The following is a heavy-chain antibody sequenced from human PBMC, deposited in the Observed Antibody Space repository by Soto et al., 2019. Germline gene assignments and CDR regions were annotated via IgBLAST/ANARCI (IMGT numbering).Heavy chain of an antibody. CDR3: ARVGLVLAYYYYGMDV. V-gene: IGHV1-3*01. CDR2: INAGNGNT. Sequence: ASVKVSCKASGYTFTSYAMHWVRQAPGQRLEWMGWINAGNGNTKYSQKFQGRVTITRDTSASTAYMELSSLRSEDTAVYYCARVGLVLAYYYYGMDVWGQGTTVTVSS. CDR1: GYTFTSYA. D-gene: IGHD6-6*01. J-gene: IGHJ6*02.